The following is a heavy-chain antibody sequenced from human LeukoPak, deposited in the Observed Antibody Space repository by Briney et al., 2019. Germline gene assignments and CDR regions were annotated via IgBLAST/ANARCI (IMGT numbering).Heavy chain of an antibody. V-gene: IGHV1-2*02. CDR2: INPNSGGT. Sequence: ASVTVSCKASGYTFTGYYMHWVRQAPGQGLEWMGWINPNSGGTNYAQKFQGRVTMTRDTSISTAYMELSRLRSDDTAVYYCARRPTYYYDSSGFDYWGQGTLVTVSS. J-gene: IGHJ4*02. CDR1: GYTFTGYY. CDR3: ARRPTYYYDSSGFDY. D-gene: IGHD3-22*01.